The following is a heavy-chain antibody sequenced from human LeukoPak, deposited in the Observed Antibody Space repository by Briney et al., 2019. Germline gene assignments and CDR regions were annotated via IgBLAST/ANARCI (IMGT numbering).Heavy chain of an antibody. Sequence: GGSLRLSCAASGFTFSDYYMSWIRQAPGKGLEWVSYISSSGSTVYYADSVKGRFTISRDNAKNSLYLQMNSLRAEDTAVYYCARVGIRYCGGDCNGAFDIWGQGTMVTVSS. CDR3: ARVGIRYCGGDCNGAFDI. CDR1: GFTFSDYY. J-gene: IGHJ3*02. CDR2: ISSSGSTV. D-gene: IGHD2-21*02. V-gene: IGHV3-11*01.